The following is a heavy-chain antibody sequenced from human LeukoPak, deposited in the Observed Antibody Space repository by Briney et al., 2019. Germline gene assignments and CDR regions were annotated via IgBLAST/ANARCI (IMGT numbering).Heavy chain of an antibody. CDR3: AKDGHCPDSICPTNIAVAGYVDS. Sequence: GWSLRLSCAASGFTFSIYTMNWVRQAPEKGLEWVSIINYNSGHTYYADSVKGRFTISRDNSKNMVYLQMSSLRAEDTAIYFCAKDGHCPDSICPTNIAVAGYVDSWGQGTLVTVSS. J-gene: IGHJ4*02. CDR2: INYNSGHT. D-gene: IGHD6-19*01. CDR1: GFTFSIYT. V-gene: IGHV3-23*01.